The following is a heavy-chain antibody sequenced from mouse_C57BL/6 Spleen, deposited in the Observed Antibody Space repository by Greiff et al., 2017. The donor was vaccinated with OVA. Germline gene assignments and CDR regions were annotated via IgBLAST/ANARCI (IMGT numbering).Heavy chain of an antibody. CDR3: ARWLLLANDFDY. V-gene: IGHV1-69*01. D-gene: IGHD2-3*01. CDR2: IDPSDSYT. Sequence: QVQLQQPGAELVMPGASVKLSCKASGYTFTSYWMHWVKQRPGQGLEWIGEIDPSDSYTNYNQKFKGKSTLTVDKSSSTAYMQLSSLTSEDSAVYYCARWLLLANDFDYWGQGTTLTVSS. CDR1: GYTFTSYW. J-gene: IGHJ2*01.